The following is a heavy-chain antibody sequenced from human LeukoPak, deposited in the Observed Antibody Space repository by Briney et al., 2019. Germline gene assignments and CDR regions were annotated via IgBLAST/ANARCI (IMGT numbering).Heavy chain of an antibody. V-gene: IGHV4-39*07. CDR1: SGSISRDNYY. CDR3: ARAGSITLVY. D-gene: IGHD3-10*01. CDR2: IYYSGST. J-gene: IGHJ4*02. Sequence: KSSETLSLTCTVSSGSISRDNYYWGWIRQPPGKGLEWIGKIYYSGSTYYNPSLKSRVTISVDTSKNQFSLKVSSVTAADTAVYYCARAGSITLVYWGQGTLVTVSS.